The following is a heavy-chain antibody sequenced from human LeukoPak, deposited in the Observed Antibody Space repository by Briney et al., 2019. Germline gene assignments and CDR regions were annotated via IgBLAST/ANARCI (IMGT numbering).Heavy chain of an antibody. D-gene: IGHD1-26*01. CDR2: ISVFNGNT. J-gene: IGHJ4*02. V-gene: IGHV1-18*01. CDR3: ARDRIGGTYYDY. CDR1: GYTISNYA. Sequence: ASLKVSCKASGYTISNYAFTWVRQAPGEGLEWMGWISVFNGNTKYARKLQGRVTMTTDTSTSTAYMELRSLTSDDTAVYYCARDRIGGTYYDYWGQGTLVTVSS.